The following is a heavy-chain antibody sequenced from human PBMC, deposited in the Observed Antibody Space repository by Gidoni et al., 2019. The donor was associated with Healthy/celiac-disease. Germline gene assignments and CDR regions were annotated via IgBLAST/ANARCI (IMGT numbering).Heavy chain of an antibody. D-gene: IGHD6-19*01. CDR1: GGSISSSSYY. J-gene: IGHJ4*02. CDR3: ASTVAGTWYY. Sequence: QLQLQESGPGLVKPPETLSLTCTVSGGSISSSSYYWGWIRQPPGKGLEWIGSIYYSGSTYYNPSLKSRVTISVDTSKTQFSLKLSSVTAADTAVYYCASTVAGTWYYWGQGTLVTVSS. V-gene: IGHV4-39*01. CDR2: IYYSGST.